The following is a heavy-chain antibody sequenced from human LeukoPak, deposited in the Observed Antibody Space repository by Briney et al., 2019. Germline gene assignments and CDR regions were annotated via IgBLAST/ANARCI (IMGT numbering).Heavy chain of an antibody. CDR3: AKDSKVVRGVNYFDY. J-gene: IGHJ4*02. CDR1: GFTFSSYA. Sequence: PGGSLRLSCAASGFTFSSYAMHWVRQAPGKGLEWVAVISYDGSNKYYADSVKGRFTISRDNSKNTLYLQMNSLRAEDTAVYYCAKDSKVVRGVNYFDYWGQGTLVTVSS. CDR2: ISYDGSNK. V-gene: IGHV3-30-3*01. D-gene: IGHD3-10*01.